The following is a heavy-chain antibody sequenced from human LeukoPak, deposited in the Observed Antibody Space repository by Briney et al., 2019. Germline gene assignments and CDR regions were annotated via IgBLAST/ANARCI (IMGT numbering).Heavy chain of an antibody. V-gene: IGHV3-23*01. J-gene: IGHJ4*02. CDR1: GFTFSSYA. CDR2: ISGSDGTT. Sequence: PGGSLRLSCAASGFTFSSYAMSWVRQAPGKGLEWVSFISGSDGTTYYADSVKGRFTISRDNSKNTLYLQMNSLRAEDTAVYYCAKETGAYSSGWYYFDYWGQGTLVTVSS. D-gene: IGHD6-19*01. CDR3: AKETGAYSSGWYYFDY.